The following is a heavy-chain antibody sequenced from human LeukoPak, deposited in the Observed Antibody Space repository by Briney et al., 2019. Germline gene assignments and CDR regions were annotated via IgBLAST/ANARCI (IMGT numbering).Heavy chain of an antibody. CDR2: IDYSGST. CDR3: ARGDTAMATSHFDY. J-gene: IGHJ4*02. CDR1: GGSISSGGYY. D-gene: IGHD5-18*01. Sequence: SETLSLTCTVSGGSISSGGYYWSWIRQHPGKGLEWIGCIDYSGSTFYNPSLKSRVTISVDTCKNQFSLKLSSVTAADTAVYFCARGDTAMATSHFDYWGQGTLVTVSS. V-gene: IGHV4-31*03.